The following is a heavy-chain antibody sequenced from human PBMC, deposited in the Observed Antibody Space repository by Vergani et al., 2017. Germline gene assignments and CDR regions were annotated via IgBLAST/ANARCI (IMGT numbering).Heavy chain of an antibody. Sequence: EVQLVESGGGLVQPGGSLRLSCAASGFTFSSYSMNWVRQAPGKGLEWVSYISSSSSTIYYADSVKGRFTISRDNAKNSLYLQMNSLRAEDTAVYYCARSPAAAGTLSWDYYYYGMDVWGQGTTVTVSS. J-gene: IGHJ6*02. CDR1: GFTFSSYS. CDR3: ARSPAAAGTLSWDYYYYGMDV. D-gene: IGHD6-13*01. V-gene: IGHV3-48*04. CDR2: ISSSSSTI.